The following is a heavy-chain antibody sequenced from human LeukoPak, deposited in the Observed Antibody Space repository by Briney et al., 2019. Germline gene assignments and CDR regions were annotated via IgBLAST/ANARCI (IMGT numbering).Heavy chain of an antibody. V-gene: IGHV4-59*01. CDR3: ARGQQWLGPFDY. D-gene: IGHD6-19*01. Sequence: SETLSLNFTVTGGSISSYYWSWIQQPPGKGLPWIGYIYYSGSTNYNPSLKSRVTISVDTSKNQFSLKLSSVTAADTAVYYCARGQQWLGPFDYWGQGTLVTVSS. J-gene: IGHJ4*02. CDR1: GGSISSYY. CDR2: IYYSGST.